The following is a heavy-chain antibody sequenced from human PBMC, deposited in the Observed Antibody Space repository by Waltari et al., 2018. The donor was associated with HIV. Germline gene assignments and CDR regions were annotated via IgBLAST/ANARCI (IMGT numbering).Heavy chain of an antibody. J-gene: IGHJ3*02. CDR2: IYYSGST. Sequence: QLQLQESGPGLVKPSETLSLTCTVSGGSISSSSYYWGWLRQPPGKGLEWIGSIYYSGSTYYNPSLKSRVTISVDTSKNQFSLKLSSVTAADTAVYYCARPEGVDILTGYPRSGAFDIWGQGTMVTVSS. D-gene: IGHD3-9*01. CDR3: ARPEGVDILTGYPRSGAFDI. V-gene: IGHV4-39*01. CDR1: GGSISSSSYY.